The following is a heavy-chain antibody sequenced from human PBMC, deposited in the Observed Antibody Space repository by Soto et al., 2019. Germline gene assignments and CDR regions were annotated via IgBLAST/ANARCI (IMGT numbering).Heavy chain of an antibody. CDR2: IYYSGST. D-gene: IGHD3-10*01. V-gene: IGHV4-30-4*01. CDR1: GGSISSGDYY. J-gene: IGHJ6*02. CDR3: ARGSYYYGSGSYVDYHGMDV. Sequence: QVQLQESGPGLVKPSQTLSLTCTVSGGSISSGDYYWSWIRQPPGKVLEWIGYIYYSGSTYYNPSLQSRVTSSVDTSKNQFSLKLSSGTAADTAVYYCARGSYYYGSGSYVDYHGMDVWGQGTTVTVSS.